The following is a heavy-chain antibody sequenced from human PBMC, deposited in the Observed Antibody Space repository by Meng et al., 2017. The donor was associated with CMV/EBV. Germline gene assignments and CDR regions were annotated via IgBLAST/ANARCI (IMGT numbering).Heavy chain of an antibody. CDR2: IYYSGST. CDR3: ARHYSGWSYYFDH. Sequence: SETLSLTCIVSGGSISSYYWSWIRQPPGKGLEWIGYIYYSGSTNYNPSLKSRVTISVDTSKNQFSLKLSSVTAADTAVYYRARHYSGWSYYFDHWGQGTLVTVSS. J-gene: IGHJ4*02. CDR1: GGSISSYY. V-gene: IGHV4-59*01. D-gene: IGHD6-19*01.